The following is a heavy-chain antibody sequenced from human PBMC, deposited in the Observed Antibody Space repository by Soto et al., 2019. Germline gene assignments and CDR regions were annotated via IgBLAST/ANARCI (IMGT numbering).Heavy chain of an antibody. CDR2: IDPADSLA. J-gene: IGHJ6*02. D-gene: IGHD3-3*02. V-gene: IGHV5-10-1*03. Sequence: EVHLVQSGAEMKKPGESLRISCQASGSGFTSHWIAWVRQVPGKGLEWMGRIDPADSLATYSPSFEGHVTFSADKSIKTVFLEWKSLKASDTGVYYCARPTIFGVIIDFAMDAWGQGTTVNVSS. CDR1: GSGFTSHW. CDR3: ARPTIFGVIIDFAMDA.